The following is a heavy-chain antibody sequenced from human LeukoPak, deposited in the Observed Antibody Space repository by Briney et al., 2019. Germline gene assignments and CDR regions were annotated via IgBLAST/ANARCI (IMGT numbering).Heavy chain of an antibody. Sequence: SETLSLTCTVSGGSISSYYWSWIRQPAGKGLEWIGRIYTSGSTNYNPSLKSRVTMSVDTSKNQFSLKLSSVTAADTAVYYYARAPVVVISRDYYYYGMDVWGQGTTVTVSS. CDR1: GGSISSYY. V-gene: IGHV4-4*07. D-gene: IGHD3-22*01. CDR3: ARAPVVVISRDYYYYGMDV. J-gene: IGHJ6*02. CDR2: IYTSGST.